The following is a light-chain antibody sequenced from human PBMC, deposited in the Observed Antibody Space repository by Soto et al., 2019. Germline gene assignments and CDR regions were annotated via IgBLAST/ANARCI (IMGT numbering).Light chain of an antibody. CDR1: RNVLYTSNTKNY. J-gene: IGKJ1*01. CDR2: WAS. V-gene: IGKV4-1*01. Sequence: DIVMTQSPDFLTVSLGERATINCKSSRNVLYTSNTKNYLAWYQQKPGQSPKLLIYWASTRESGVPDRFSGSGSGTDFTLTISSLRAEDVAVYYCQQYYSAPWTVGQGTKVDTK. CDR3: QQYYSAPWT.